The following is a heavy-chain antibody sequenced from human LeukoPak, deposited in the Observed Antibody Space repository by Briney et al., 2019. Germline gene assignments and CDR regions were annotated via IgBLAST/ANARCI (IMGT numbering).Heavy chain of an antibody. J-gene: IGHJ4*02. CDR3: ARDRYYYDSSGSPFDY. D-gene: IGHD3-22*01. CDR1: GGAISSDNYY. CDR2: IYYSGST. V-gene: IGHV4-39*07. Sequence: SETLSLTCTVSGGAISSDNYYWGWIRQSPGKGLEWIGSIYYSGSTYYNPSLKSRVTISVDTSKNQFSLKLSSVTAADTAVYYCARDRYYYDSSGSPFDYWGQGTLVTVSS.